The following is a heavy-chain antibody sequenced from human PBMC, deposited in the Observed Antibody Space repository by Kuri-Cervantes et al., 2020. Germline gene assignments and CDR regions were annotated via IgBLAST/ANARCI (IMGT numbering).Heavy chain of an antibody. Sequence: SEILTPTCTVSGGSISSSSYYWGWIRQPPGKGLEWTGSIYYSGSTYYNPSLKSRVTISVDTSKNQYYLKLRSVTAAETAVYYCARVGIGLIRGRYYFDSWGQGTLVTVSS. CDR2: IYYSGST. D-gene: IGHD3-10*01. CDR1: GGSISSSSYY. V-gene: IGHV4-39*07. J-gene: IGHJ4*02. CDR3: ARVGIGLIRGRYYFDS.